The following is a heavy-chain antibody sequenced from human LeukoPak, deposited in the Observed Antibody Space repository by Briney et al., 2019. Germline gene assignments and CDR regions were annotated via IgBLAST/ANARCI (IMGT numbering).Heavy chain of an antibody. Sequence: GGSLRLSCAGSGLTFSSYWMSWVRQAPGKGLEWVANIKQDGSEKYYVDSVMGRFTISRDNAKNSLYLRMNSLRAEDTAVYYCARVRSGWYEDYWGQGTLVTVSS. J-gene: IGHJ4*02. CDR2: IKQDGSEK. CDR3: ARVRSGWYEDY. CDR1: GLTFSSYW. V-gene: IGHV3-7*04. D-gene: IGHD6-19*01.